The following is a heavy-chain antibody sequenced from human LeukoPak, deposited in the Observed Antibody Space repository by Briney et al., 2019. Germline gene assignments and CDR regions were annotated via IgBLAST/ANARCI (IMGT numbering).Heavy chain of an antibody. D-gene: IGHD3-22*01. Sequence: GGSLRLSCAASGFTFSSYGMHWVRQAPGKGLEWVAVIWYDGSNKYYADSVKGRFTISRDNSKNTLYLQMNSLRAEDTAVYYCARDSGYYDSSGYYFDYWGQGTLVTVSS. J-gene: IGHJ4*02. V-gene: IGHV3-33*01. CDR1: GFTFSSYG. CDR3: ARDSGYYDSSGYYFDY. CDR2: IWYDGSNK.